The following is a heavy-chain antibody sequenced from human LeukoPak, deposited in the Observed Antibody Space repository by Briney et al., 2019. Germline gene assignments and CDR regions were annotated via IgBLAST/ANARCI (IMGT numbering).Heavy chain of an antibody. CDR1: GFTFSSYA. CDR2: ISYDGSNK. Sequence: GGSLRLSCAASGFTFSSYAMHWVRQAPGKGLEWVAVISYDGSNKYYADSVKGRFTISRDNSKNTLYLQMNSLRAEDTAVYYCARVAYFYDNAGLYLNYYYGMDVWGQGTTITVSS. V-gene: IGHV3-30-3*01. J-gene: IGHJ6*02. CDR3: ARVAYFYDNAGLYLNYYYGMDV. D-gene: IGHD3-22*01.